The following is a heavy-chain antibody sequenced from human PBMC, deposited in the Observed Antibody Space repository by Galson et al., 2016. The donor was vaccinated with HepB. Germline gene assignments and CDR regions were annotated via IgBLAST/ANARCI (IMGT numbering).Heavy chain of an antibody. CDR1: GFTFTTHA. Sequence: SLRLSCAASGFTFTTHAMTWVRQAPGKGLEWVSGISANGRKTFYADSVKGRFTISRDSSKNTLYLQMNSLRPEDTAVYYCARNVPVTIFGYWGQGTLVTVSS. CDR3: ARNVPVTIFGY. D-gene: IGHD3-3*01. CDR2: ISANGRKT. V-gene: IGHV3-23*01. J-gene: IGHJ4*02.